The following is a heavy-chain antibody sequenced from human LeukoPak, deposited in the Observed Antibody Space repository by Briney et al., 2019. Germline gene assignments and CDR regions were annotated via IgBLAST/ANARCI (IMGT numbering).Heavy chain of an antibody. D-gene: IGHD2-8*02. CDR3: AKYLVAGTGGGWFDP. CDR2: ISGSGGST. Sequence: GGSLRLSCAASGFTFSSYAMSWVRQAPGKGLGWVSAISGSGGSTYYADSVKGRFTISRDNSKNTLYLQMNSLRAEDTAVYCCAKYLVAGTGGGWFDPWVQGTLVTVSS. CDR1: GFTFSSYA. J-gene: IGHJ5*02. V-gene: IGHV3-23*01.